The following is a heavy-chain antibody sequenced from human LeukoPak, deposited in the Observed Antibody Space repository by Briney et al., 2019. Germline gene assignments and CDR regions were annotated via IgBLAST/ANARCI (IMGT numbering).Heavy chain of an antibody. V-gene: IGHV4-39*01. CDR3: TRHMAAGDRCSHLDN. CDR2: IYGSGRT. Sequence: PSETLSLTCSVSGDSISSSTYYWDWIRQPPGKGRVWIGTIYGSGRTYYNSAIKSRATTSVDTYKTQFSLKDSFVTAADTAVYYCTRHMAAGDRCSHLDNWGQGTMVTVSS. D-gene: IGHD2-15*01. J-gene: IGHJ3*02. CDR1: GDSISSSTYY.